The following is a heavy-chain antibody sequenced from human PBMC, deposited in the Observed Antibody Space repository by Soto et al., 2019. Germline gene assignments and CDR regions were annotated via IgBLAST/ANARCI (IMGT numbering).Heavy chain of an antibody. D-gene: IGHD3-3*01. CDR2: ISGGGDST. V-gene: IGHV3-23*01. J-gene: IGHJ5*02. CDR3: AKDPLYYDFWSGYYNSFDP. Sequence: EVQLLESGGGLVQPGGSLRLSCAASGFTFSSYVMSWVRQAPGKGLEWVSAISGGGDSTYYADSVKGRFTISRDNSKNTLYLQMNSLRAEDAAVYYCAKDPLYYDFWSGYYNSFDPWGQGTLVTVSS. CDR1: GFTFSSYV.